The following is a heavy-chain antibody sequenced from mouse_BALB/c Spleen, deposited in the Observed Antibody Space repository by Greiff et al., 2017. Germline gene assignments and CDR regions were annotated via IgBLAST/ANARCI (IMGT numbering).Heavy chain of an antibody. Sequence: EVKLMESGGGLVQPKGSLKLSCAASGFTFNTYAMHWVCQAPGKGLEWVARIRSKSNNYATYYADSVKDRFTISRDDSQSMLYLQMNNLKTEDTAMYYCVREDWYYAMDYWGQGTSVTVSS. CDR2: IRSKSNNYAT. V-gene: IGHV10-3*03. D-gene: IGHD4-1*01. J-gene: IGHJ4*01. CDR1: GFTFNTYA. CDR3: VREDWYYAMDY.